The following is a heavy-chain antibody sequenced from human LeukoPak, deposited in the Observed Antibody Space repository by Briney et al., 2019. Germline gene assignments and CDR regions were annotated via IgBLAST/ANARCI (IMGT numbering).Heavy chain of an antibody. CDR2: IYYSGST. D-gene: IGHD6-6*01. CDR3: ARGGDSSSIYYYYYMDV. CDR1: GGSISSYY. Sequence: SETLSLTCTVSGGSISSYYWSWIRQPPGKGLEWIGYIYYSGSTNYNPSLKSRVTISVDTSKNQLSLKLSSVTAADTAVYYCARGGDSSSIYYYYYMDVWGKGTTVTVSS. V-gene: IGHV4-59*01. J-gene: IGHJ6*03.